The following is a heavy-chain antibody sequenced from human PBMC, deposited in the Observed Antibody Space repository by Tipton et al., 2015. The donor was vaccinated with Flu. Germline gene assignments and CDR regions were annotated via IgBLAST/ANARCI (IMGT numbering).Heavy chain of an antibody. Sequence: SLRLSCAASGFTFSSYGMHWVRQAPGKGLEWVAIISYDGSDKYYGDSVKGRFAISRDNSKNTLYLQMNSLRAEDTALYYCAKGGANKFYYYTIDVWGQGTTVIVSS. CDR2: ISYDGSDK. CDR1: GFTFSSYG. CDR3: AKGGANKFYYYTIDV. D-gene: IGHD1-26*01. V-gene: IGHV3-30*18. J-gene: IGHJ6*02.